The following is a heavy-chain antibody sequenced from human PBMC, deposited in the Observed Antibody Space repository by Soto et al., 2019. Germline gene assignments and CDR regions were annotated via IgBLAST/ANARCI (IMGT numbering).Heavy chain of an antibody. Sequence: GSLRLSCAASGFTFKDYHMTWIRQAPGKGLEWISYISSSGDSIYYADSVKGRFTISRDSAKNSLLLQMNTLRVEDTAVYYCARDPDLSIYSSVRYFDYWGQGVLVTVSS. D-gene: IGHD6-19*01. CDR1: GFTFKDYH. CDR2: ISSSGDSI. J-gene: IGHJ4*02. V-gene: IGHV3-11*01. CDR3: ARDPDLSIYSSVRYFDY.